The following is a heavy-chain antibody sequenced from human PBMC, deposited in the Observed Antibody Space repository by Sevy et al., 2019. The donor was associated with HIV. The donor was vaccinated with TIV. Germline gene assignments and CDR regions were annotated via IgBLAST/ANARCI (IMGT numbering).Heavy chain of an antibody. D-gene: IGHD3-22*01. J-gene: IGHJ4*02. CDR1: GFTFGDYA. CDR3: TRGYNYDISGYSDY. V-gene: IGHV3-49*03. CDR2: IRSKDYGGAT. Sequence: GGSLRLSCTGSGFTFGDYAMSWFRQAPGMGLEWVGFIRSKDYGGATEYAASVKGRFTISRDDSESIADLQMNSLKTEDTAVYYCTRGYNYDISGYSDYWGQGTLVTVSS.